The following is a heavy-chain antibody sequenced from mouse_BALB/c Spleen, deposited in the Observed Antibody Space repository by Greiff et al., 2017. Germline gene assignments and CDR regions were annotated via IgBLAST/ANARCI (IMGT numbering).Heavy chain of an antibody. Sequence: LQQPGSELVRPGASVKLSCKASGYTFTSYWMHWVKQRHGQGLEWIGNIYPGSGSTNYDEKFKSKGTLTVDTSSSTAYMHLSSLTSEDSAVYYCTRSGYGNPFDYWGQGTTLTVSS. CDR3: TRSGYGNPFDY. V-gene: IGHV1S22*01. CDR1: GYTFTSYW. CDR2: IYPGSGST. J-gene: IGHJ2*01. D-gene: IGHD2-10*02.